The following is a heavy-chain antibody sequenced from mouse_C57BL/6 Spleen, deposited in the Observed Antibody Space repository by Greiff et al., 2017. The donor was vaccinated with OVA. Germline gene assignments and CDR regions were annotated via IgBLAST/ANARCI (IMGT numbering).Heavy chain of an antibody. Sequence: VQLQQPGAELVKPGASVKLSCKASGYTFTSYWMQWVKQRPGQGLEWIGEIDPSDSYTNYNQKFKGKATLTVDTSSSTAYMQLSSLTSEDSAVYYCARRGSTTVVATPFAYWGQGTLVTVSA. CDR1: GYTFTSYW. D-gene: IGHD1-1*01. J-gene: IGHJ3*01. V-gene: IGHV1-50*01. CDR3: ARRGSTTVVATPFAY. CDR2: IDPSDSYT.